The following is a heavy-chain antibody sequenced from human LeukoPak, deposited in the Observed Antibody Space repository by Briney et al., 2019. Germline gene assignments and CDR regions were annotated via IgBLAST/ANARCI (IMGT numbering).Heavy chain of an antibody. D-gene: IGHD3-10*01. Sequence: SETLSLTCTVSGASISSNDQYWSWIRQHPGKGLEWIGYTHHTGNTYYNPSLKSRLTISVDTSRNQFYLKLSSVTAADTAVYCATYGEVRGLSFDYWGQGTLVTVSS. J-gene: IGHJ4*02. V-gene: IGHV4-31*03. CDR1: GASISSNDQY. CDR3: ATYGEVRGLSFDY. CDR2: THHTGNT.